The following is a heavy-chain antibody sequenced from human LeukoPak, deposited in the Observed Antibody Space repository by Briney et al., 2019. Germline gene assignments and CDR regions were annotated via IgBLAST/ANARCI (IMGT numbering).Heavy chain of an antibody. CDR1: GFTFNFFS. Sequence: GGSLRLSCAASGFTFNFFSMYWVRQSPGKGLEWVAVISYDATNEYYADSVKGRFTISRDDSKSTLYLQMNSLRAEDTAVYYCVRDFASGSYYNLFDYWGREPWSPSPQ. J-gene: IGHJ4*02. D-gene: IGHD3-10*01. V-gene: IGHV3-30*04. CDR3: VRDFASGSYYNLFDY. CDR2: ISYDATNE.